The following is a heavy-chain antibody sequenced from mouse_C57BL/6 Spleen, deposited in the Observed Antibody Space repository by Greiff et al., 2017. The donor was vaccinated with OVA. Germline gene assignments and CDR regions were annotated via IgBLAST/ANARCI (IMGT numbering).Heavy chain of an antibody. CDR3: AIGDDYDVFAY. V-gene: IGHV1-4*01. CDR2: INPSSGYT. J-gene: IGHJ3*01. CDR1: GYTFTSYT. Sequence: VQLQESGAELARPGASVKMSCKASGYTFTSYTMHWVKQRPGQGLEWIGYINPSSGYTKYNQKFKDKATLTADKSSSTAYMQLSILTSEDSAVYYCAIGDDYDVFAYWGQGTLVTVSA. D-gene: IGHD2-4*01.